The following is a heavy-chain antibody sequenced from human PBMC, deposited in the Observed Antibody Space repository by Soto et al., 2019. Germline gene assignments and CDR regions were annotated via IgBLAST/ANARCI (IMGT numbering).Heavy chain of an antibody. J-gene: IGHJ5*01. V-gene: IGHV3-23*01. CDR2: VSTSGTDT. CDR3: VKGGWSDS. D-gene: IGHD3-10*01. Sequence: EVQLLESGGGLVQPGGSLRLSCTASGFTFSDLLMTWVRQAPGKGLGWVSCVSTSGTDTFYADSVKGRFTISRDNSINTLYLHMNSLRADDTAVYYCVKGGWSDSWGQGTLVTVSS. CDR1: GFTFSDLL.